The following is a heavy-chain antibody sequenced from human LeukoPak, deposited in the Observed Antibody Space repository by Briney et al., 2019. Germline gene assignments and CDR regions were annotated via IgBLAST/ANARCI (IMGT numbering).Heavy chain of an antibody. CDR1: GFTVSTYW. D-gene: IGHD3-22*01. V-gene: IGHV3-74*01. CDR3: ATVYDSGGYYFNY. CDR2: IKSDGTST. Sequence: GGSLRLPCAVPGFTVSTYWMDWVRQAPGKGLVWVSRIKSDGTSTSYADSVKGRFTISRDNAKNSLYLQMNSLRAEDTAVYFCATVYDSGGYYFNYWGQGTLVTVSS. J-gene: IGHJ4*02.